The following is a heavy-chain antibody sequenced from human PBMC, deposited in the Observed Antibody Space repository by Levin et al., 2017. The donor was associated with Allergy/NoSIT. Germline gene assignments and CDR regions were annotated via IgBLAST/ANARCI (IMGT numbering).Heavy chain of an antibody. CDR2: TYYRSKWIN. Sequence: PSETLSLTCAISGASVSSNSAAWNWIRQSPSRGLEWLGRTYYRSKWINEYAESVKSRISVNPDTSKNQFSLHLNSVTPDDTAVYYCTRDPGRGYGMDVWGQGTTVTVSS. V-gene: IGHV6-1*01. J-gene: IGHJ6*02. CDR3: TRDPGRGYGMDV. CDR1: GASVSSNSAA.